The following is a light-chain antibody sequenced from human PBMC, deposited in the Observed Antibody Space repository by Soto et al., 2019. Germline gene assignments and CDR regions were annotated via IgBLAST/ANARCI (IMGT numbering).Light chain of an antibody. V-gene: IGKV3-15*01. CDR1: QSVGSN. CDR3: QQYNNWPPYT. CDR2: GAS. Sequence: ETVMTQSPATLSVSPGERATLSCRASQSVGSNLAWYQQEPGQAPRLLIYGASTRATGIPARFSGSGSGTESTLTISSLQSEDFAVYYCQQYNNWPPYTFGQGTKLEIK. J-gene: IGKJ2*01.